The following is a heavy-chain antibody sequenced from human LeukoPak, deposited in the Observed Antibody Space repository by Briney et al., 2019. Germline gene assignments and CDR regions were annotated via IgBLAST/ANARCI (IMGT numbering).Heavy chain of an antibody. V-gene: IGHV3-7*02. CDR2: IKQDGSEK. CDR3: VPGSH. Sequence: PGGSLRLSCAASGFSFRRYWMNWVRQAPGKGLEWVANIKQDGSEKYYVDSVKGRFTISRDNAKNSLYLQMNSLRAEDTAVYYCVPGSHWGQGTLVTVSS. D-gene: IGHD1-26*01. J-gene: IGHJ4*02. CDR1: GFSFRRYW.